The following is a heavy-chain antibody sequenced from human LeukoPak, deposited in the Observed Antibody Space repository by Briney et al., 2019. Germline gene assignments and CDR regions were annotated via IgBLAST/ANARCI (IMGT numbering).Heavy chain of an antibody. D-gene: IGHD1-20*01. CDR3: ASVDYNWNYFHY. J-gene: IGHJ4*02. V-gene: IGHV4-39*01. CDR1: GGSINSRNYF. CDR2: IKYSGST. Sequence: SETLSLTCTVSGGSINSRNYFWGWIRQPTGKGLEWIGSIKYSGSTYYKPSLQSRVTISVDTSKSQFSLKLSSVTAADTAVYYCASVDYNWNYFHYWGQGTLVTVSS.